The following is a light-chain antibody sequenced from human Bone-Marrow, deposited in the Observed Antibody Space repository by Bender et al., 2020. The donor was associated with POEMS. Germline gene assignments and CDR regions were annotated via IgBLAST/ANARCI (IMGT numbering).Light chain of an antibody. Sequence: SALAQPRSVSGSPGQSVTISCTGSSSDVGAYNYVSWYQQHPGKAPKLIIFDVTKWPAGVPDRFYAFKSGPSASLAVSGLQAEDEADYYCAAWDAGLSGGVVGGGTKLTVL. CDR2: DVT. CDR1: SSDVGAYNY. CDR3: AAWDAGLSGGV. J-gene: IGLJ3*02. V-gene: IGLV2-11*01.